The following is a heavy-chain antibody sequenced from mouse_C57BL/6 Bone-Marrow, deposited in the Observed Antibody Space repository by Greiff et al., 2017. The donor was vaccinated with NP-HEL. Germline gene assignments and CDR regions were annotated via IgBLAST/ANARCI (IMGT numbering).Heavy chain of an antibody. CDR3: TDSYYGNPYYFDY. CDR1: GFTFSNYW. Sequence: EVKVEESGGGLVQPGGSMKLSCVASGFTFSNYWMNWVRQSPEKGLEWVAQIRLKSDTYATHYAESVKGRFTISRDDSKSSVYLQMNNLRAEDTGIYYCTDSYYGNPYYFDYWGQGTTLTVSS. J-gene: IGHJ2*01. CDR2: IRLKSDTYAT. V-gene: IGHV6-3*01. D-gene: IGHD2-10*01.